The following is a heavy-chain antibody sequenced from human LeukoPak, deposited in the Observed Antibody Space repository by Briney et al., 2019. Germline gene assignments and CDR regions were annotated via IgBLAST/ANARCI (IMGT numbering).Heavy chain of an antibody. D-gene: IGHD6-19*01. J-gene: IGHJ4*02. Sequence: ASETLSLTCTVSGGSISSSSYYWGWIRQPPGKGLEWIGSIYYSGSTYYNPSLKSRVTISVDTPKNQFSLKLSSVTAADTAVYYCARVELGASSGWYVGYWGQGTLVTVSS. V-gene: IGHV4-39*07. CDR3: ARVELGASSGWYVGY. CDR2: IYYSGST. CDR1: GGSISSSSYY.